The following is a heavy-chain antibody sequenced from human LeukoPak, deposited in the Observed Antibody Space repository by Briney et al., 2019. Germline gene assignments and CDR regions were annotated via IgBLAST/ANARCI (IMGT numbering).Heavy chain of an antibody. J-gene: IGHJ5*02. CDR1: GFTFSSYG. CDR2: IWYDGSNK. CDR3: ARDRGAYCSGGSCYSRNWFDP. Sequence: PGGSLRLSCAASGFTFSSYGMHWVRQAPGKGLEWVAVIWYDGSNKYYADSVKGRFTISRDNSKNTLYLQMNSLRAEDTAVYYCARDRGAYCSGGSCYSRNWFDPWGQGTLVTVSS. V-gene: IGHV3-33*01. D-gene: IGHD2-15*01.